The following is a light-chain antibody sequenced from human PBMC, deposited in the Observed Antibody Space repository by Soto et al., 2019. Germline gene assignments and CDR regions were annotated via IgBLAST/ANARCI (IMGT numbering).Light chain of an antibody. CDR2: AAS. J-gene: IGKJ3*01. CDR3: QQSYSIPAT. Sequence: DIQMTQSPSSLSASVGDRVTITCRASQSISSYLNWYQQKPGKAPKLLIYAASSLQSGVPSRFSGSGSGTDFTLTISSLQPEDFATYFCQQSYSIPATFGPGTKVVIK. V-gene: IGKV1-39*01. CDR1: QSISSY.